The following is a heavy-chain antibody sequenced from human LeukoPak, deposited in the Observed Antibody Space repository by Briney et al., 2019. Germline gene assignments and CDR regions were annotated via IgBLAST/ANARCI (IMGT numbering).Heavy chain of an antibody. J-gene: IGHJ5*02. CDR3: ARRSGCSSTYCSNWFDP. Sequence: SETLSLTCTVSGGSISSSSYYWGWIRQPLGKGLEWIGSIYYSGSTYYNPSLKSRVTISVDTSKNQFSLKLSSVTAADTAVYYCARRSGCSSTYCSNWFDPWGQGTLVTVSS. CDR1: GGSISSSSYY. CDR2: IYYSGST. V-gene: IGHV4-39*01. D-gene: IGHD2-2*01.